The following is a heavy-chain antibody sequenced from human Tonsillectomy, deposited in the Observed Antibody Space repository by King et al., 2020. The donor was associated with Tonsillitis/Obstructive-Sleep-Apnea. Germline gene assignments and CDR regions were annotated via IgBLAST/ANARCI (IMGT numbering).Heavy chain of an antibody. D-gene: IGHD5-18*01. CDR1: GGSFSGYY. CDR2: INYSGST. Sequence: VQLQQWGAGLLKPSETLSLTCAVYGGSFSGYYWNRIRQPPGKGLEWIGEINYSGSTNYNPSLKSRVTISVDPSKNHFSLRLSSVTAADTAVYYCARGPDTALVTADYYENGMDVWGQGTTVTVSS. J-gene: IGHJ6*02. CDR3: ARGPDTALVTADYYENGMDV. V-gene: IGHV4-34*01.